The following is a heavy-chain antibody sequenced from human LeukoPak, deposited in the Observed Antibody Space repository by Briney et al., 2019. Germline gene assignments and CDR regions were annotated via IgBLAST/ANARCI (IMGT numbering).Heavy chain of an antibody. V-gene: IGHV3-23*01. CDR2: ISGSGGST. CDR1: GFTFSSYS. CDR3: AKGGTVIARLIASD. D-gene: IGHD6-6*01. Sequence: GGSLRLSCAASGFTFSSYSMNWVRQAPGKGLEWVSAISGSGGSTYYADSVKGRFTISRDNSKNTLYLQMNSLRAEDTAVYYCAKGGTVIARLIASDWGQGTLVTVSS. J-gene: IGHJ4*02.